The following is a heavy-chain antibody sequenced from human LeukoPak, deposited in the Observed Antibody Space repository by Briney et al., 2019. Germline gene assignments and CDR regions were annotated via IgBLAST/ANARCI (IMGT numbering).Heavy chain of an antibody. Sequence: GRSLRLSCAASGFTSDDYAMHWVRQALGRGLEWVSGISWNSGSIGYADSVKGRFTISRDDAKNSLYLQMNSLRAEGTAFYYCTKGRGGGTAYCFDYWGQGILVTVSP. CDR3: TKGRGGGTAYCFDY. CDR2: ISWNSGSI. J-gene: IGHJ4*02. V-gene: IGHV3-9*02. CDR1: GFTSDDYA. D-gene: IGHD1-26*01.